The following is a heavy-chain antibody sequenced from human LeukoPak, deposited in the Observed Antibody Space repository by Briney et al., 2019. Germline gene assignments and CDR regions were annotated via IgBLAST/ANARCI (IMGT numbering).Heavy chain of an antibody. CDR2: ISSSGSTI. V-gene: IGHV3-48*03. Sequence: GGSLRLSCAASGFPFSSYEMNWVRQAPGKGLEWVSYISSSGSTIYYADSVKGRFTISRDNAKNSLHLQMNSLRAEDTAVYYCARDSSGWYHWFDPWGQGTLVTVSS. CDR1: GFPFSSYE. D-gene: IGHD6-13*01. CDR3: ARDSSGWYHWFDP. J-gene: IGHJ5*02.